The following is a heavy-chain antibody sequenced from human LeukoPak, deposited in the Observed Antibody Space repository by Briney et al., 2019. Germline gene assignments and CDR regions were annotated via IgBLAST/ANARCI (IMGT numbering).Heavy chain of an antibody. CDR2: VRYDGSKK. V-gene: IGHV3-30*02. CDR3: AKYRGDAFDI. CDR1: GFTFSTYG. D-gene: IGHD3-16*02. J-gene: IGHJ3*02. Sequence: PGRSLRLSCAASGFTFSTYGMHWVRQAPGKGLEWVAFVRYDGSKKYYTNSVKGRFTISRDNSKNTLYLQMNSLRAEDTAVYYCAKYRGDAFDIWGQGTMVTVSS.